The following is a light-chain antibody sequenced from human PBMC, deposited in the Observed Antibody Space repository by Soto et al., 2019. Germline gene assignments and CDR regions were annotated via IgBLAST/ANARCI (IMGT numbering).Light chain of an antibody. CDR3: QQHGSSPRT. V-gene: IGKV3-20*01. CDR1: QSISSSY. Sequence: EIVLTQSPGTLSLSPGEGTTLSCRASQSISSSYLAWYQQKPGQAPRLLIYGVSTRATGIPDRFSGSGSGTDFTLTISRLEPEDFAVYYCQQHGSSPRTFGQGTKLEIK. CDR2: GVS. J-gene: IGKJ2*01.